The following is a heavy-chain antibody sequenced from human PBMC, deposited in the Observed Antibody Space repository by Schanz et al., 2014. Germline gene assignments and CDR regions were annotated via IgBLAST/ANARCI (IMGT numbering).Heavy chain of an antibody. J-gene: IGHJ3*02. CDR1: GDSISSGGYY. D-gene: IGHD4-17*01. CDR3: ARDRGHGDLPGDI. Sequence: QVQLQESGPGLVKPSQTLSLTCTVSGDSISSGGYYWSWIRQHPGKGLEWIGYISYSGSTYYNPSLKSRVTISEDTSKNQFSLNLSSATAADTAVYYCARDRGHGDLPGDIWGQGTMVTVSS. CDR2: ISYSGST. V-gene: IGHV4-31*03.